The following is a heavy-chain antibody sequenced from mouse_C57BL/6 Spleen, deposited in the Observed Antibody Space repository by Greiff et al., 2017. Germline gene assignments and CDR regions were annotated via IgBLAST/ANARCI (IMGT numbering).Heavy chain of an antibody. CDR1: GYSITSGYY. D-gene: IGHD1-1*02. CDR3: ARGGSYVGTDY. Sequence: EVQLQQSGPGLVKPSQSLSLTCSVTGYSITSGYYWNWIRQFPGNKLEWMGYISYDGSNNYNPSLKNRISITRDTSKNQFFLKLNSVTTEDTATYYCARGGSYVGTDYWGQGTTLTVSS. V-gene: IGHV3-6*01. J-gene: IGHJ2*01. CDR2: ISYDGSN.